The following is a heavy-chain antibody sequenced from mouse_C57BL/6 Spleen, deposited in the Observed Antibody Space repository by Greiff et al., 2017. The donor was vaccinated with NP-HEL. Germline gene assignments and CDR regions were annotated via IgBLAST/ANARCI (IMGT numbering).Heavy chain of an antibody. CDR2: ISDGGSYT. CDR3: ARERLTGTYYFDY. CDR1: GFTFSSYA. Sequence: EVMLVESGGGLVKPGGSLKLSCAASGFTFSSYAMSWVRQTPEKRLEWVATISDGGSYTYYPDNVKGRFTISRDNAKNNLYLQMSHLKSEDTAMYYCARERLTGTYYFDYWGQGTTLTVSS. J-gene: IGHJ2*01. V-gene: IGHV5-4*01. D-gene: IGHD4-1*01.